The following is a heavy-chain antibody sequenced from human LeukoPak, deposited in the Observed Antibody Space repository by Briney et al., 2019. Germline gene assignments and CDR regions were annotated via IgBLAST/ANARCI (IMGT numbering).Heavy chain of an antibody. V-gene: IGHV3-48*03. D-gene: IGHD3-3*02. CDR3: ARGLGQLFFGVDV. Sequence: GGSLRLSCAASGFTFSSYEMNWVRQAPGKGLEWVSYISSSGSTIYYADSVKGRFTISRDNAKNSLYLQMNSLRAEDTAVYYCARGLGQLFFGVDVWGQGTTVTVSS. CDR1: GFTFSSYE. CDR2: ISSSGSTI. J-gene: IGHJ6*02.